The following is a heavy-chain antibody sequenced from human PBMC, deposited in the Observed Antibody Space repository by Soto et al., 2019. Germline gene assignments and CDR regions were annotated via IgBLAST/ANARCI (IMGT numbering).Heavy chain of an antibody. V-gene: IGHV4-28*01. CDR2: IYYSGST. Sequence: TSETLSLTCAVSGYSISSSNGWGWIRQPPGKGLEWIGYIYYSGSTYYNASLKSRVTMSVDTSKNQFSLKLSSVTAVDTAVYHCARTLQDYGMDVWGQGTTVTVSS. CDR1: GYSISSSNG. J-gene: IGHJ6*02. CDR3: ARTLQDYGMDV.